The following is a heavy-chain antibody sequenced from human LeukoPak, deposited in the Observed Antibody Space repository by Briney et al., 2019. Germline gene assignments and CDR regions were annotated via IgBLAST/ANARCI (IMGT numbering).Heavy chain of an antibody. D-gene: IGHD1-26*01. CDR3: ARVDSGIYSWIRQGLDY. J-gene: IGHJ4*02. Sequence: GGSLRLSCAASGFTFSSYEMSWVRQAPGRGLEWVSSISITGDTTYYADSVKGRFTISRDNAKNSLYLQMNSLRAEDTAVYYCARVDSGIYSWIRQGLDYWGQGTLVTVSS. CDR2: ISITGDTT. V-gene: IGHV3-48*03. CDR1: GFTFSSYE.